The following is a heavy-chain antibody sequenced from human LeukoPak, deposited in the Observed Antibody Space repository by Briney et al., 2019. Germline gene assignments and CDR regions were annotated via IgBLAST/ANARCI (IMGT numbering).Heavy chain of an antibody. J-gene: IGHJ6*03. CDR2: FSGSGGST. CDR1: GFTFSSYA. V-gene: IGHV3-23*01. Sequence: PGGSLRLSCAASGFTFSSYAMSWVRQAPGKGLEWVSGFSGSGGSTYYADSLKGRFTISRDNSKSTLYLQMNSLRAEDTAVYYCARCLSPGMVRGVYYYYYMDVWGKGTTVTISS. D-gene: IGHD3-10*01. CDR3: ARCLSPGMVRGVYYYYYMDV.